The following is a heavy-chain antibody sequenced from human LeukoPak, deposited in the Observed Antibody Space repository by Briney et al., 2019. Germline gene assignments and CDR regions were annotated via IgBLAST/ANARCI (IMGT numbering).Heavy chain of an antibody. V-gene: IGHV4-61*02. J-gene: IGHJ4*01. Sequence: PSETLSLTCTVSGGSISSGSYYWSWIRQPAGKGLEWIGRIYTSGSTNYNPSLKSRVTISVDTSKNRFSLKLTSVTAADTAVYYCARADVDTAMDWTNYFDCWGQGTLVTVSS. CDR1: GGSISSGSYY. CDR2: IYTSGST. D-gene: IGHD5-18*01. CDR3: ARADVDTAMDWTNYFDC.